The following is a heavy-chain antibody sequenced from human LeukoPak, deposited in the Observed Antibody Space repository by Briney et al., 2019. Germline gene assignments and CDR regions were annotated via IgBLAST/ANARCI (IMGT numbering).Heavy chain of an antibody. J-gene: IGHJ3*02. CDR1: GGTFSSYA. CDR2: IIPIFGTA. D-gene: IGHD6-13*01. Sequence: GASVKVSCKASGGTFSSYAISWVRQAPGQGLEWMGGIIPIFGTANYAQKFQGRVTITADESTSTAYMELSSLRSEDTAVYYCASGYSSSWYRGSAFDIWGQGTMVTVSS. CDR3: ASGYSSSWYRGSAFDI. V-gene: IGHV1-69*13.